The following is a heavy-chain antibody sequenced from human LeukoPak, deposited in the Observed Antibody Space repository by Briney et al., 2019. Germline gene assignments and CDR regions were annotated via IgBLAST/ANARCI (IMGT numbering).Heavy chain of an antibody. D-gene: IGHD1-14*01. CDR2: IYYSGST. J-gene: IGHJ3*02. CDR3: ARPSEMAWGPAFDI. CDR1: GGSISSSSYY. V-gene: IGHV4-39*01. Sequence: KPSETLSLTCTVSGGSISSSSYYWGWIRQPPGKGLEWIGSIYYSGSTYYNPSLKSRVTISVDTSKNQSSLKLSSVTAADTAVYYCARPSEMAWGPAFDIWGQGTMVTVSS.